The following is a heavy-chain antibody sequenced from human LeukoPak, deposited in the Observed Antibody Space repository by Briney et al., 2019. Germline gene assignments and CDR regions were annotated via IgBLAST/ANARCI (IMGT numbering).Heavy chain of an antibody. V-gene: IGHV3-23*01. CDR1: GVTFSSYA. J-gene: IGHJ4*02. Sequence: GGSLRLSCAASGVTFSSYAMSWVRLAPGKGLEWVSAISGSGGSTYYADSVKGRFTISRDNSKNTLYLQMNSLRAEDTAVYYCAKLLRSGYYYFDYWGQGTLVTVSS. D-gene: IGHD3-3*01. CDR3: AKLLRSGYYYFDY. CDR2: ISGSGGST.